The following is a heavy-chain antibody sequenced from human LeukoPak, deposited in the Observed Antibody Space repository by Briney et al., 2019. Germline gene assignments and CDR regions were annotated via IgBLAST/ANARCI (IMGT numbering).Heavy chain of an antibody. D-gene: IGHD3-3*01. J-gene: IGHJ4*02. Sequence: PGGSLRLSCAASGFTSSSYGMSWVRQAPGKGLEWVSAISGSGGTTYYADSVKGRFTISRDNSKNTLYLQMNSLRAEDTAVYYCAREPFWSGYFANLHFDYWGQGTLVTVSS. V-gene: IGHV3-23*01. CDR2: ISGSGGTT. CDR1: GFTSSSYG. CDR3: AREPFWSGYFANLHFDY.